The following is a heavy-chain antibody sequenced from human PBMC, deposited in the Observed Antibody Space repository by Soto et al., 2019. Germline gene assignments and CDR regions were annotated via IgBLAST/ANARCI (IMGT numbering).Heavy chain of an antibody. CDR3: ATLNHYYDSSGYRDY. CDR2: IVVGSGNT. Sequence: SVKVSCKASGFTFTSSAVQWVRQARGQRLEWIEWIVVGSGNTNYAQKFQERVTITRDMSTSTAYMELSSLRSEDTAVYYCATLNHYYDSSGYRDYWGQGTLVTVSS. CDR1: GFTFTSSA. D-gene: IGHD3-22*01. V-gene: IGHV1-58*01. J-gene: IGHJ4*02.